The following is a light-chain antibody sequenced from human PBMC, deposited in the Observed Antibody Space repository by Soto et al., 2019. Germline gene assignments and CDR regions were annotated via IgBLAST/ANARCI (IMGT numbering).Light chain of an antibody. CDR1: RSVNNNY. J-gene: IGKJ1*01. CDR3: HQHGGSPET. V-gene: IGKV3-20*01. Sequence: EIVLTQSPGTLSLSPGERATLSCRASRSVNNNYLAWYQQKPGQAPRLLIFGASSRATGIPDRFIGSGSGTEFILTISXLEPDDFAIYHCHQHGGSPETFGQGTKVDI. CDR2: GAS.